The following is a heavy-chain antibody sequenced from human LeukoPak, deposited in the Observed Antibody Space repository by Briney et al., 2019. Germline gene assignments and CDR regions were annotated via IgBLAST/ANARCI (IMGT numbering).Heavy chain of an antibody. Sequence: GGSLRLSCSASRFTFSSYAMHWVRQAPGKGLEWVSAISGGGGSTYYADSVRGRFTISRDNSKNTLYLQMNSLRAEDTAVYYCAKGGYSAYDSSFDYWGQGTLVTVSS. D-gene: IGHD5-12*01. CDR1: RFTFSSYA. CDR2: ISGGGGST. V-gene: IGHV3-23*01. CDR3: AKGGYSAYDSSFDY. J-gene: IGHJ4*02.